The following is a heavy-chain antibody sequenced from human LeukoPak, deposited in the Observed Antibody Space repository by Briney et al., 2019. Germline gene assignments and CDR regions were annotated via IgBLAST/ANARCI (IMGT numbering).Heavy chain of an antibody. J-gene: IGHJ4*02. D-gene: IGHD3-9*01. CDR3: ARTQTYYDILTGYLGDYYFDY. V-gene: IGHV4-30-2*01. Sequence: SETLSLTCAVSGGSISSGGYSWSWIRQPPGKGLEWIGYINHSGSTYYNPSLKSRVTISVDRSKNQFSLKPSSVTAADTAVYYCARTQTYYDILTGYLGDYYFDYWGQGTLVTVSS. CDR1: GGSISSGGYS. CDR2: INHSGST.